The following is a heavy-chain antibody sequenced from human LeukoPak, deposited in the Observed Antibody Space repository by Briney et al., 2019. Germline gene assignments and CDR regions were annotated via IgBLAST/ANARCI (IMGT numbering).Heavy chain of an antibody. Sequence: ASVKVSCKASGYTFTGYYMHWVRQAPGQGLEWIGWINPNSGGTNYAQKFQGRVTMTRDTSISTAYMELSRLRSDDTAVYYCASRITMVRGVIIKEGNWFDPWGQGTLVTVSS. CDR3: ASRITMVRGVIIKEGNWFDP. CDR1: GYTFTGYY. V-gene: IGHV1-2*02. CDR2: INPNSGGT. J-gene: IGHJ5*02. D-gene: IGHD3-10*01.